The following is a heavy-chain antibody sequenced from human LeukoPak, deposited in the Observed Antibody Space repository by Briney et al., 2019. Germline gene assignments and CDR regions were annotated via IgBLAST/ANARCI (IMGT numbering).Heavy chain of an antibody. V-gene: IGHV3-21*01. D-gene: IGHD6-19*01. Sequence: GGSLRLSCAASGFTFSSYSMNWVRQAPGKGLEWVSSISSSSSYIYYADSVKGRFTISRDNAKNSLYLQMNSLRAEDTAVYYCARERGYSSGWYSDAYDYWGQGTLVTVSS. CDR2: ISSSSSYI. J-gene: IGHJ4*02. CDR1: GFTFSSYS. CDR3: ARERGYSSGWYSDAYDY.